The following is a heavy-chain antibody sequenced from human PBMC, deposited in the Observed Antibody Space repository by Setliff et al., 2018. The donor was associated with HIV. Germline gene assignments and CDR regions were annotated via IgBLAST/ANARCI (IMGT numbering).Heavy chain of an antibody. CDR2: IYYSGST. CDR3: AKGAGFYGDYTFDY. D-gene: IGHD4-17*01. J-gene: IGHJ4*02. V-gene: IGHV4-59*01. CDR1: GDSISSYY. Sequence: SETLSLTCTVSGDSISSYYWSWIRQAPGKGLEWIGYIYYSGSTNYNPSLKRRVTISVDTSKTQFSLKLSSVTAADTAVYYCAKGAGFYGDYTFDYWGQGHLVTVPQ.